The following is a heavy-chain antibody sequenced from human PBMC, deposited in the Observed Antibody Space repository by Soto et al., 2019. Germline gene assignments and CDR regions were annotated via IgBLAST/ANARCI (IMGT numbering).Heavy chain of an antibody. Sequence: PGGSLRLSCAASGFTFSSYAMHWVRQAPGKGLEWVAVISYDGSNKYYADSVKGRFTISRDNSKNTLYLQMNSLRAEDTAVYYCAREMIVPARATPYYYYGMDVWGQGTTVTVSS. CDR3: AREMIVPARATPYYYYGMDV. J-gene: IGHJ6*02. CDR2: ISYDGSNK. D-gene: IGHD2-2*01. CDR1: GFTFSSYA. V-gene: IGHV3-30-3*01.